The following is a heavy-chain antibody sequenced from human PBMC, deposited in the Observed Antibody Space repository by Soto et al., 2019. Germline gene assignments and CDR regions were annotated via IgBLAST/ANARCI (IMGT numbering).Heavy chain of an antibody. CDR2: ICPGYSNI. CDR1: GYIFTDHC. Sequence: GESLKISCKGSGYIFTDHCIVWVRQMAGKGLEWEGIICPGYSNIIYSPSVQGQVTISADMSISTAYLQWSSLKASDTAIYYCARRPYCRGDCTINTDYCYGMDVWGQGTTVTVSS. CDR3: ARRPYCRGDCTINTDYCYGMDV. V-gene: IGHV5-51*01. D-gene: IGHD2-21*02. J-gene: IGHJ6*02.